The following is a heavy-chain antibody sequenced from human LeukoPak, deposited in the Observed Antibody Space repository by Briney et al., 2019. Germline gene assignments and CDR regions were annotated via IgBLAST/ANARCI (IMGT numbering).Heavy chain of an antibody. Sequence: PGGSLRLSCAASGFTFSSYSMNWVRQAPGKGLEWVSSISSSSSYIYYADSVKGRFTISRDNAKNSLYLQMNSLRAEDTAVYYCARVRLEMGLVVAATCDYWGQGTLVTVSS. D-gene: IGHD2-15*01. J-gene: IGHJ4*02. CDR1: GFTFSSYS. CDR3: ARVRLEMGLVVAATCDY. V-gene: IGHV3-21*01. CDR2: ISSSSSYI.